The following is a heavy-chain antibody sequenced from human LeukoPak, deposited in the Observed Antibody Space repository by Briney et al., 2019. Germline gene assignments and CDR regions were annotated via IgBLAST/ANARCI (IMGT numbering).Heavy chain of an antibody. CDR3: ASIRKYYARI. CDR1: GGSISSYY. CDR2: IYSNGQA. V-gene: IGHV3-69-1*01. D-gene: IGHD3-3*01. J-gene: IGHJ6*03. Sequence: ETLSLTCTVSGGSISSYYWSWIRQPAGKGLEWVSSIYSNGQAYYGDSLKGRFTSSRDNALDSLYLQMDSLTDADTAVYYCASIRKYYARIWGKGTAVIVSS.